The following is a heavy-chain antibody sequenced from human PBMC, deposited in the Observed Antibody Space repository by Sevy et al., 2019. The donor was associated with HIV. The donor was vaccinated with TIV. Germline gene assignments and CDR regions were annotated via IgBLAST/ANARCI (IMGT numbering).Heavy chain of an antibody. Sequence: GGSLRLSCAASGFTFSSYWMSWVRQAPGKGLEWVANIKQDGSEKYYVDSLKGRFTISRDNAKNSRYLQMNSLRAEDTAVYYGAREMGYYDSSVGEDAFDIWGQGTMVTVSS. CDR3: AREMGYYDSSVGEDAFDI. D-gene: IGHD3-22*01. V-gene: IGHV3-7*03. J-gene: IGHJ3*02. CDR2: IKQDGSEK. CDR1: GFTFSSYW.